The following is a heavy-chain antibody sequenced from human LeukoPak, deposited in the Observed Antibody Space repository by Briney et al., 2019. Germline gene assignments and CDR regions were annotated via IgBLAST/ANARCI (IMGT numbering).Heavy chain of an antibody. CDR1: GFTFSSYS. V-gene: IGHV3-21*01. J-gene: IGHJ6*04. CDR3: ASITYYYGSGSYSDV. D-gene: IGHD3-10*01. CDR2: ISSSSSYI. Sequence: GGSLRLPCAASGFTFSSYSMNWVRQAPGKGLEWVSSISSSSSYIYYADSVKGRFTISRDNAKNSLYLQMNSLRAEDTAVYYCASITYYYGSGSYSDVWGKGTTVTVSS.